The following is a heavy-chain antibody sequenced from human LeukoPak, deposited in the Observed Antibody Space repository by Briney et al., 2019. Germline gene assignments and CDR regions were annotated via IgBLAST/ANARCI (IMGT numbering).Heavy chain of an antibody. J-gene: IGHJ5*02. Sequence: SGGSLRLSCAASGFTFSSYAMSWVRQAPGKGLEWVSAISGSGGSTYYADSVKGRFTISRDNSKNTLYLKMNRLRAEDTAVYYCAKTRPPFCSGTSCYGWFDPWGQGTLVTVSS. CDR2: ISGSGGST. D-gene: IGHD2-2*01. V-gene: IGHV3-23*01. CDR1: GFTFSSYA. CDR3: AKTRPPFCSGTSCYGWFDP.